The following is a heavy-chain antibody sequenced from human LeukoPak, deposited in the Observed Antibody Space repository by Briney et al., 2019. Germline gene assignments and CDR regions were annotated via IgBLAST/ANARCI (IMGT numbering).Heavy chain of an antibody. Sequence: GGSLRLSCAASGFTFSGYGMSWVRQAPGKGLKWVSAISGSGGSTYYADSVKGRITISRDNSKNTLYLQMNSLRAEDAAVYYCAKGVGYCSGGSCQQFDYWGQGTLVTVSS. D-gene: IGHD2-15*01. CDR1: GFTFSGYG. CDR3: AKGVGYCSGGSCQQFDY. J-gene: IGHJ4*02. V-gene: IGHV3-23*01. CDR2: ISGSGGST.